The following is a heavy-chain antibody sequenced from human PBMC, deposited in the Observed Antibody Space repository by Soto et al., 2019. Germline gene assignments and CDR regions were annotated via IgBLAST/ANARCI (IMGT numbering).Heavy chain of an antibody. Sequence: SETLYLTYTISGGAISNYNWSWMRKPPGKGLEWIGYIYYSGSTNYNPSLKSRVTISVDTSKNQFSLKLSSVTAADTAVYYCARAGLRYFDWLSPFDYWGQGTLVTVSS. D-gene: IGHD3-9*01. CDR3: ARAGLRYFDWLSPFDY. V-gene: IGHV4-59*01. CDR2: IYYSGST. J-gene: IGHJ4*02. CDR1: GGAISNYN.